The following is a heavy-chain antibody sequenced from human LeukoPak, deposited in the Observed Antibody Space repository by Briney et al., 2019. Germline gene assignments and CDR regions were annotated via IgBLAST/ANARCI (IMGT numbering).Heavy chain of an antibody. Sequence: GRSLRLSCAASGFTFSSYPMHWVRQAPGKGLQWVAVISFDGSNTYYADSVKGRFTISRDNSKKTLYLQMNSLRAEDTAVYYCAELGITMIGGVWGKGTTVTISS. D-gene: IGHD3-10*02. CDR2: ISFDGSNT. CDR3: AELGITMIGGV. CDR1: GFTFSSYP. V-gene: IGHV3-30*04. J-gene: IGHJ6*04.